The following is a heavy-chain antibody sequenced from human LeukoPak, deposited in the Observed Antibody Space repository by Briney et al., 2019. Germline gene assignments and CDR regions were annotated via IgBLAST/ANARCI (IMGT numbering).Heavy chain of an antibody. Sequence: GAPGKVSCKASGYTFTGYYMHWVRQAPGQGLEWMGWINPNSGGTNYAQKFQGRVTMTRDTSISTAYMELSRLRSDDTAVYYCARDRSTGYCSGGSCYSRHFQHWGQGTLVTVSS. CDR2: INPNSGGT. D-gene: IGHD2-15*01. V-gene: IGHV1-2*02. CDR1: GYTFTGYY. CDR3: ARDRSTGYCSGGSCYSRHFQH. J-gene: IGHJ1*01.